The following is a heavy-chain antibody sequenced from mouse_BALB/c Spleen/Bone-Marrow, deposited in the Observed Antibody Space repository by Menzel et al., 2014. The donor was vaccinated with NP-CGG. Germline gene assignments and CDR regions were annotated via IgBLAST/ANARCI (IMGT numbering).Heavy chain of an antibody. CDR1: GYTFTNYW. D-gene: IGHD2-14*01. CDR2: IYPSDSYS. Sequence: VHLVEPGAELVRPGASVKVSCKASGYTFTNYWINWVRQRSGQGLEWIGNIYPSDSYSNYNQKFKDKTTLTVDKSSSTAYMQLSSPTSEDSAVYYCTRRDRYDYYGVDYWGQGTSVTVSS. V-gene: IGHV1S126*01. J-gene: IGHJ4*01. CDR3: TRRDRYDYYGVDY.